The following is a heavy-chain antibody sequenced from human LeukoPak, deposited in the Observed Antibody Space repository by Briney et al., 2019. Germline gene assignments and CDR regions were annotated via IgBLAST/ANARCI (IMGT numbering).Heavy chain of an antibody. V-gene: IGHV3-64*01. CDR3: ARDRLVGATTTLDFDY. D-gene: IGHD1-26*01. CDR1: GFTFSSYA. J-gene: IGHJ4*02. Sequence: GGSLRLSCAASGFTFSSYAMHWVRQAPGKGLEYVSAISSNGGSTYYANSVKGRFTISRDNSKNTLYLQVGSLRAEDMAVYYCARDRLVGATTTLDFDYWGQGTLVTVSS. CDR2: ISSNGGST.